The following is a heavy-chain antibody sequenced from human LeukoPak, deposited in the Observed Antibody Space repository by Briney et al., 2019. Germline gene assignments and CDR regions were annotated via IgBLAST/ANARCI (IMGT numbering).Heavy chain of an antibody. CDR1: GFTFSSYG. CDR2: IQYDGHDY. D-gene: IGHD4-11*01. J-gene: IGHJ3*02. V-gene: IGHV3-30*03. Sequence: PGRSLRLSCAASGFTFSSYGMHWVRQAPGKGLEWVAFIQYDGHDYYYADSVRGRFTISRDNSKNILSLQMNSLRAEDTAVYYCAREMTTPDDAFDIWGQGTMVTVSS. CDR3: AREMTTPDDAFDI.